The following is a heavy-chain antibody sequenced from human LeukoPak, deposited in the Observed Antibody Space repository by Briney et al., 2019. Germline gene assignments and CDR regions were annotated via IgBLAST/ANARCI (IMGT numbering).Heavy chain of an antibody. CDR2: TYYSGST. Sequence: PSETLSLTCTVSGDSISSSNYSWGWIRQPPGKGLEWIGITYYSGSTYYNPSLKSRVTISVDTSKNQVSLRLSSVTAADTALVYCARSCCAPTNVCSYFDYWGQGTLVTVSS. V-gene: IGHV4-39*07. CDR1: GDSISSSNYS. D-gene: IGHD5-12*01. J-gene: IGHJ4*02. CDR3: ARSCCAPTNVCSYFDY.